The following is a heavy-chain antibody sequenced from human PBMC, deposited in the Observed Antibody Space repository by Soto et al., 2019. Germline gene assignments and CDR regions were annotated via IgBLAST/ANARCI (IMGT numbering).Heavy chain of an antibody. Sequence: PSETLSLTCTVSGGSISSGDYYWSWIRQPPGKGLEWIGYIYYSGSTYYNPSLKSRVTISVDTSKNQFSLKLSSVTAADTAVYYCARFSIDYYDSSGYPAYWGQGTLVTVSS. CDR1: GGSISSGDYY. CDR2: IYYSGST. V-gene: IGHV4-30-4*01. J-gene: IGHJ4*02. CDR3: ARFSIDYYDSSGYPAY. D-gene: IGHD3-22*01.